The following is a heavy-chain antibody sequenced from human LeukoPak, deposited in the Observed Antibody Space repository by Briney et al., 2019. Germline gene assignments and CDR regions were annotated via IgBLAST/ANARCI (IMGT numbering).Heavy chain of an antibody. CDR2: ISYDGSNK. J-gene: IGHJ4*02. Sequence: GGSLRLSCAASGFSFRGYGMHWVRQAPGKGLEWVAVISYDGSNKYYADSVKGRFTISRDNSKNTLYLQMNSLRPEDTAVYYCAKDKLQLLILDYFDYWGQGTLVTVSS. CDR1: GFSFRGYG. V-gene: IGHV3-30*18. CDR3: AKDKLQLLILDYFDY. D-gene: IGHD4-11*01.